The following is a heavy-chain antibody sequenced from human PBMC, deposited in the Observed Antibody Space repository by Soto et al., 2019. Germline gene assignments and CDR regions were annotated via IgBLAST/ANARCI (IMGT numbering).Heavy chain of an antibody. J-gene: IGHJ3*01. CDR1: RYTFTSHG. Sequence: QVPLVQSGGDVKTPGASVKVSCTTFRYTFTSHGIACVRQAPGQGLEWMGWISTFNGKTDYAQKFQGRVTMTADTLTSTVHMELRSLRSDDTAVYYCARLLTEGATFREDAFDLWGQGTKVTVSS. D-gene: IGHD1-26*01. V-gene: IGHV1-18*01. CDR2: ISTFNGKT. CDR3: ARLLTEGATFREDAFDL.